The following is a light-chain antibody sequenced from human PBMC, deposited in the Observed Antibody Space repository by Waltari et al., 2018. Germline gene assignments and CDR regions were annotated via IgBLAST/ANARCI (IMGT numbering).Light chain of an antibody. CDR3: QQYGSSPTWT. CDR1: QSVASSY. V-gene: IGKV3-20*01. Sequence: VLTQSPGTLSLSPGERAALSCRASQSVASSYLVWYQQKPGQAPRLIIYGASNRATGIPDRFSGSGSGTDFTLTISRLEPEDFAVYFCQQYGSSPTWTFGQGTKVEIK. CDR2: GAS. J-gene: IGKJ1*01.